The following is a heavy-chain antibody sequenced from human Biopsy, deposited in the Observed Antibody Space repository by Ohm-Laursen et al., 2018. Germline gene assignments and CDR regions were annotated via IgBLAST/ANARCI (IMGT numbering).Heavy chain of an antibody. J-gene: IGHJ6*02. D-gene: IGHD3-22*01. CDR2: INHSGRT. Sequence: SETLSLTCAGYGESFNGYYWSWIRPTTGKGLEWIGEINHSGRTNYNPSLKSRVIITVDTSKNLFSLKVRSVTAADTAVYYCVRGVDYYDPYHYYALDVWGQGTTVTVSS. CDR1: GESFNGYY. V-gene: IGHV4-34*01. CDR3: VRGVDYYDPYHYYALDV.